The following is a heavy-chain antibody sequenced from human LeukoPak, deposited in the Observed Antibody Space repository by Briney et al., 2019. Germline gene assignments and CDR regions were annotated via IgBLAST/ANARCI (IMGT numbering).Heavy chain of an antibody. Sequence: GASVKVTCKASGYAFTGYSIHWVRQAPGQGLEWMGWINPNSGGTNFAQNFQGRVTMTRDTSISTAYMELSRLTSDDTAVYYCARDSRNYDDSRGGGDDAFDIWGQGTMVTVSS. J-gene: IGHJ3*02. CDR1: GYAFTGYS. CDR2: INPNSGGT. V-gene: IGHV1-2*02. D-gene: IGHD3-22*01. CDR3: ARDSRNYDDSRGGGDDAFDI.